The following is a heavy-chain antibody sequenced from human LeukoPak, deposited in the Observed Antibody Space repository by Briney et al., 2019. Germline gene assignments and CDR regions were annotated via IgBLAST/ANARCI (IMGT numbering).Heavy chain of an antibody. CDR3: ARDRGITIFGVVLEYGMDV. CDR1: GGSISSYY. J-gene: IGHJ6*02. V-gene: IGHV4-4*07. D-gene: IGHD3-3*01. CDR2: IYTSGST. Sequence: SETLSLTCTVSGGSISSYYWGWIRQPAGKGLEWIGRIYTSGSTNYNPSLKSRVTMSVDTSKNQFSLKLSSVTAADTAVYYCARDRGITIFGVVLEYGMDVWGQGTTVTVSS.